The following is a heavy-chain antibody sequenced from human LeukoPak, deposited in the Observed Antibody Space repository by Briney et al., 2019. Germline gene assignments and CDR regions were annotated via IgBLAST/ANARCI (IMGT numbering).Heavy chain of an antibody. V-gene: IGHV3-30*02. Sequence: GGSLRLSCAASGFTFSSYGMHWVRQAPGKGLEWVAFIPYDGSNKYYADSVKGRFTISRDNSKNTLYLQMSSLRAEDTAVYYCAKTHDYLMYYFDYWGQGTLVTVSS. CDR3: AKTHDYLMYYFDY. J-gene: IGHJ4*02. D-gene: IGHD2/OR15-2a*01. CDR2: IPYDGSNK. CDR1: GFTFSSYG.